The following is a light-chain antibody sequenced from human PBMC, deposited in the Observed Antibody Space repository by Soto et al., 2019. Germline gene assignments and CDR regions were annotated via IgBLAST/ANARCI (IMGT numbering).Light chain of an antibody. CDR1: ENVDTN. Sequence: EIGMTQSPATLSVSPGEGATLSCRASENVDTNLAWYQHKPGQAPRLLIYGASTRAAGVPARFSGSGSGTEFTLTISSLESEDVAVYYCQQCHKWPRITFGPGTRLETK. J-gene: IGKJ5*01. V-gene: IGKV3-15*01. CDR3: QQCHKWPRIT. CDR2: GAS.